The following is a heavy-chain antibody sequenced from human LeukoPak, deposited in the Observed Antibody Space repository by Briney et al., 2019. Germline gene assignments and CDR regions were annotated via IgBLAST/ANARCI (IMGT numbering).Heavy chain of an antibody. D-gene: IGHD4-17*01. CDR1: GYTFTSYA. CDR3: ARDLGYGDYGSWFDP. J-gene: IGHJ5*02. V-gene: IGHV1-3*01. Sequence: ASVKVSCKASGYTFTSYAMHWVRQAPGQRLEWMGWINVGNGNTKYSQKFQGRVTITRDTSASTAYMELSSLRSEDTAVYYCARDLGYGDYGSWFDPWGQGTLVTVSS. CDR2: INVGNGNT.